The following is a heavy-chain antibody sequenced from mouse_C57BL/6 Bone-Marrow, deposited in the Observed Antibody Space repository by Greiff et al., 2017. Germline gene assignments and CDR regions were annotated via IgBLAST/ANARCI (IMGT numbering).Heavy chain of an antibody. CDR3: ARPTGTRYYAMEY. J-gene: IGHJ4*01. CDR2: IDPSDSYT. Sequence: QVQLQQPGAELVMPGASVKLSCKASGYTFTSYWMHWVKQRPGQGLEWIGEIDPSDSYTNYNQKFKGKSTLTVDKSSSTAYMQLSSLTSEDSAVYYCARPTGTRYYAMEYRGQGASVTVSS. CDR1: GYTFTSYW. D-gene: IGHD4-1*02. V-gene: IGHV1-69*01.